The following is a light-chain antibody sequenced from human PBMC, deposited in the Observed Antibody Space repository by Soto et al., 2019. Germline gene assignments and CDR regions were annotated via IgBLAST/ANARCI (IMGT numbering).Light chain of an antibody. J-gene: IGLJ1*01. CDR3: AAWDDSTKSHV. Sequence: QSVLTQPASVSGSPGQSITISCTGTISDVGGYNYVSWYQQHPGKAPKLMIYEVSNRPSGVSNRFSGSKSGNTASLTISGLQAEDEADYYCAAWDDSTKSHVFGTGTKVTVL. CDR1: ISDVGGYNY. V-gene: IGLV2-14*01. CDR2: EVS.